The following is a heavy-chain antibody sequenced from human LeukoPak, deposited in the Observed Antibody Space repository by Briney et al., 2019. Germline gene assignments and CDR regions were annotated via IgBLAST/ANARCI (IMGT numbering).Heavy chain of an antibody. D-gene: IGHD3-22*01. CDR2: IHHSGST. CDR1: GGSISSNNW. Sequence: SETLSLTCAVSGGSISSNNWWNWVRQPPGKGLEWIGEIHHSGSTHYNPSLKSRLTISVDKSKNQFSLKLSSVTAADTAVYYCARFFRDYDSSGYYFDYWGQGTLVTVSS. J-gene: IGHJ4*02. CDR3: ARFFRDYDSSGYYFDY. V-gene: IGHV4-4*02.